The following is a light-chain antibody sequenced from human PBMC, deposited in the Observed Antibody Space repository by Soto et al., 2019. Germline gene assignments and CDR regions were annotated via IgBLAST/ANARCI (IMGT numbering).Light chain of an antibody. Sequence: EIVLTQSPATLSSSPGERATLSCGASQRVSSSYLAWYQQKPGLAPRLLIYDESRRATGIPDRFSGSGAGADYTLVISKKEAEDFAGYYCQQYGTAPSTFGPGTKVDIK. CDR1: QRVSSSY. J-gene: IGKJ3*01. V-gene: IGKV3D-20*01. CDR2: DES. CDR3: QQYGTAPST.